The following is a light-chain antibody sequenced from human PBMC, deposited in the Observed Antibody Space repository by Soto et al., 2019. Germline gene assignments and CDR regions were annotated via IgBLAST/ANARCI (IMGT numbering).Light chain of an antibody. CDR3: QQYGHSLWT. CDR2: GAS. CDR1: QSVASRN. Sequence: EIVLTQSPGTLSFSPGERATPSCRASQSVASRNLAWYQQKPGQAPRLLIYGASSRATGIPDRFSGSGSGTDFTLTISRLEPEDYAVYYCQQYGHSLWTFGQGTKVDI. V-gene: IGKV3-20*01. J-gene: IGKJ1*01.